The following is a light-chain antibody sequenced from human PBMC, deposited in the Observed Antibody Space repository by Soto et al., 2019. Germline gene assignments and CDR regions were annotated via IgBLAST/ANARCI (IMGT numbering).Light chain of an antibody. V-gene: IGLV2-11*01. CDR2: DVS. J-gene: IGLJ3*02. CDR3: CSYAGSSWV. Sequence: QSALTQPRSVSGSPGQSVTISCTGTSSDVGGYNYDSWYQQHPGKAPKLMIYDVSKRPSGVPDRFSGSKSGKTASLIISGLQAEDEADYYCCSYAGSSWVFGGGTKLTVL. CDR1: SSDVGGYNY.